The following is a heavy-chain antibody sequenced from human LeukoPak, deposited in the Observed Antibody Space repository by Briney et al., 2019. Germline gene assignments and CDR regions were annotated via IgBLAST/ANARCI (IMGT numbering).Heavy chain of an antibody. D-gene: IGHD2-15*01. J-gene: IGHJ6*02. CDR3: ARWVAGVVYYYYGMDV. Sequence: ASVKVSCKASGYTFTGYYMHWVRQAPGQGLEWMGRINPNSGGTNYAQKFQGRVTMTRDTSISTAYMELSRLRSDDTAGYYCARWVAGVVYYYYGMDVWGQGTTVTVSS. CDR1: GYTFTGYY. V-gene: IGHV1-2*06. CDR2: INPNSGGT.